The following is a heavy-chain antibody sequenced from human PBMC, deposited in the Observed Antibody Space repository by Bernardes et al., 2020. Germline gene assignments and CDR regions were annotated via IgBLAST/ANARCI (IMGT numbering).Heavy chain of an antibody. CDR1: GDSVSSNSAA. V-gene: IGHV6-1*01. J-gene: IGHJ2*01. CDR3: ARDKYCSGGSCYSDWYFDL. Sequence: SQTLSLTCAISGDSVSSNSAAWNWIRQSPSRGLEWLGRTYYRSKWYNDYAVSVKSRITINPDTSKNQFSLQLNSVTPEDTAVYYCARDKYCSGGSCYSDWYFDLWGRGTLVTVSS. CDR2: TYYRSKWYN. D-gene: IGHD2-15*01.